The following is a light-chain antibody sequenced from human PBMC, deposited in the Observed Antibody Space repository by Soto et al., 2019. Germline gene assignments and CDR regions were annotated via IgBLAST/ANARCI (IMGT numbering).Light chain of an antibody. J-gene: IGKJ3*01. Sequence: ILITQCPESLALSLGEIATINFNSSQSVLYSSNNKNYLAWYQRKPGQPPKLLIYWASTRESGVPDRFSGSGSGTDFTLNISSLQAEDVAVYYCQQYYSNPVTFGTGTXVDIK. CDR2: WAS. CDR1: QSVLYSSNNKNY. V-gene: IGKV4-1*01. CDR3: QQYYSNPVT.